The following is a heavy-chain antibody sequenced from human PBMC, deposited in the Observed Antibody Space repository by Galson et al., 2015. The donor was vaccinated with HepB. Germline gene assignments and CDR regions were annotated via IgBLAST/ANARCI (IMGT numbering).Heavy chain of an antibody. J-gene: IGHJ6*02. Sequence: SLRLSCAASGFTFSDYYMSWIRQAPGKGLEWVSYISSSGAIIYYADPVKGRFTMSRDNDKKLVSLQMNNLRGDDTAVYFCARGDMLVIAFVHYYNGMDVWGQGTAVTVSS. CDR1: GFTFSDYY. CDR2: ISSSGAII. V-gene: IGHV3-11*01. CDR3: ARGDMLVIAFVHYYNGMDV. D-gene: IGHD2-21*01.